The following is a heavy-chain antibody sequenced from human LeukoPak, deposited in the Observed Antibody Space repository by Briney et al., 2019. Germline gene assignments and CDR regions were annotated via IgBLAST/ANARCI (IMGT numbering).Heavy chain of an antibody. V-gene: IGHV3-23*01. CDR2: MTGSGGST. Sequence: GGSLRLSCAASGFTFSSYAMSWVRQAPGKGLEWVSTMTGSGGSTYYADSVKGRFTISRDNSKNTLYLQMNSLRAEDTAVYYCAKGRSSWSAFDYCGQGTLVTVSS. D-gene: IGHD6-13*01. J-gene: IGHJ4*02. CDR3: AKGRSSWSAFDY. CDR1: GFTFSSYA.